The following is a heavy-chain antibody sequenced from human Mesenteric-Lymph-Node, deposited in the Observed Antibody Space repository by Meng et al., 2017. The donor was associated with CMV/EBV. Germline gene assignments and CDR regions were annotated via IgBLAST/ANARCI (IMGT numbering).Heavy chain of an antibody. D-gene: IGHD4-17*01. CDR1: GFSFNSYA. CDR3: ANYDFDDPRDYGMDV. V-gene: IGHV3-23*01. J-gene: IGHJ6*02. Sequence: LSLTCAGSGFSFNSYAMSWVRQAPGKGLEWVSSISGRSGSSDNTNYADSVKGRFTISRDYSKKTVYLEMNSLRVDDTAVYYCANYDFDDPRDYGMDVWGQGTTVTVS. CDR2: ISGRSGSSDNT.